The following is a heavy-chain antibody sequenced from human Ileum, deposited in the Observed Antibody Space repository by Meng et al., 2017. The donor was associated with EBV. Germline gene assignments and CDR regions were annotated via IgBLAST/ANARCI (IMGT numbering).Heavy chain of an antibody. V-gene: IGHV4-4*02. CDR2: IHHTEST. J-gene: IGHJ4*02. CDR1: GGSISSSIW. D-gene: IGHD3-22*01. CDR3: ARESYSDSSGYYSLDY. Sequence: QGQLQESGPVLGQPSGTLSLTCAASGGSISSSIWWSWVRQAPGKGLEWIGEIHHTESTNYNPSLKSRVTISVDKSKNQFSLKLSSVTAADTAVYYCARESYSDSSGYYSLDYWGQGSLVTVSS.